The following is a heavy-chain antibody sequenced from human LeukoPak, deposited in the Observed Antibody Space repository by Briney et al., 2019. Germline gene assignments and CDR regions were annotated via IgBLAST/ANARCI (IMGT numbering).Heavy chain of an antibody. CDR2: IYYSGST. J-gene: IGHJ4*02. Sequence: LETLSLTCTVSGGSISGSSYYWGWIRQPPGKGLEWIGSIYYSGSTYYNPSLKSRVTISVDTSKNQFSLKLSSVTAADTAVYYCARDRDYYGSGSFDYWGQGTLVTVSS. CDR1: GGSISGSSYY. V-gene: IGHV4-39*07. CDR3: ARDRDYYGSGSFDY. D-gene: IGHD3-10*01.